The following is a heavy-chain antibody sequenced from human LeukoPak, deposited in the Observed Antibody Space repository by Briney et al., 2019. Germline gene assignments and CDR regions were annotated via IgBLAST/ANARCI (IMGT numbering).Heavy chain of an antibody. D-gene: IGHD3-16*02. CDR2: IYYSGGT. J-gene: IGHJ4*02. CDR3: ARDSDYDYVWGSYRYIDY. CDR1: GGSISSSSYY. Sequence: SETLSLTCPVSGGSISSSSYYWGWIRQPPGKGLEWIGSIYYSGGTYYNPSLKSRVTISVDTSKNQFSLKLSSVTAADTAVYYCARDSDYDYVWGSYRYIDYWGQGTLVTVSS. V-gene: IGHV4-39*07.